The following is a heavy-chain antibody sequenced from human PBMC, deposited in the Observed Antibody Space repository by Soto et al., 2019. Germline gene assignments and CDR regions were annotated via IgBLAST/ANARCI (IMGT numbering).Heavy chain of an antibody. J-gene: IGHJ4*02. CDR3: AKDQFSRGPPTSIMITFGGVIVDS. V-gene: IGHV3-9*01. CDR1: GFTFDDYA. D-gene: IGHD3-16*02. CDR2: ISWNSGSI. Sequence: GGSLRLSCAASGFTFDDYAMHWVRQAPGKGLEWVSGISWNSGSIGYADSVKGRFTISRDNAKNSLYLQMNSLRAEDTALYYCAKDQFSRGPPTSIMITFGGVIVDSWGQGTLVTVSS.